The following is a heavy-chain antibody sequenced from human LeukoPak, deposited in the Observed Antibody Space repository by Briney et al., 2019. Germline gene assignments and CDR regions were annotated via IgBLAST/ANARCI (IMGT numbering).Heavy chain of an antibody. J-gene: IGHJ6*02. V-gene: IGHV1-46*01. CDR2: INPSGGST. Sequence: GASVKVSCKASGYTFTSYYTHWVRQAPGQGLEWMGIINPSGGSTSYAQKFQGRVTMTRDTSTSTVYMELSSLRSEDTAVYYCAREELHYGMDVWGQGTTVTVSS. CDR3: AREELHYGMDV. CDR1: GYTFTSYY. D-gene: IGHD4-23*01.